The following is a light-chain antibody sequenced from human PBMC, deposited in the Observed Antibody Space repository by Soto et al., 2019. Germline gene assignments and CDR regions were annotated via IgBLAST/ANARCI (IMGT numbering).Light chain of an antibody. Sequence: DIVMTQSPLSLPVTPGEPASISCRSSQSLLQSNGYNHLNWYMQKPGQSPQLLIYLGSNRASGVPDRVSGSGSGKDFTLKISRVEAEDVGVYYCMQALQTSWTFGQGTRVEIK. CDR1: QSLLQSNGYNH. CDR2: LGS. CDR3: MQALQTSWT. V-gene: IGKV2-28*01. J-gene: IGKJ1*01.